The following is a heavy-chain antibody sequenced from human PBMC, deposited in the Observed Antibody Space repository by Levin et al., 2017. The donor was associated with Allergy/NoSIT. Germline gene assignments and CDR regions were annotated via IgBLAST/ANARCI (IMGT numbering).Heavy chain of an antibody. V-gene: IGHV3-23*01. CDR1: GFIFGDYA. J-gene: IGHJ4*02. CDR3: AKGKGHHHTSYYFDY. CDR2: LFGSGSGT. Sequence: PGGSLRLSCAASGFIFGDYAMSWVRQAPGKGLEWVSGLFGSGSGTKYADSVKGRFTISRDNSRNTLFLHMDSLRAEDTAVYYCAKGKGHHHTSYYFDYGGQGTLVTVSS.